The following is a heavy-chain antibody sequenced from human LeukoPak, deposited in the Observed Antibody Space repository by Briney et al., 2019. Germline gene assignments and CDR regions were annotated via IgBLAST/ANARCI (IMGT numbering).Heavy chain of an antibody. J-gene: IGHJ4*02. V-gene: IGHV3-7*01. CDR1: GFTFSSYA. CDR2: IKQDGSEK. CDR3: ARSSSSWYGGDFDY. Sequence: GGSLRLSCAASGFTFSSYAMSWVRQAPGKGLEWVANIKQDGSEKYYVDSVKGRFTISRDNAKNSLYLQMNSLRAEDTAVYYCARSSSSWYGGDFDYWGQGTLVTVSS. D-gene: IGHD6-13*01.